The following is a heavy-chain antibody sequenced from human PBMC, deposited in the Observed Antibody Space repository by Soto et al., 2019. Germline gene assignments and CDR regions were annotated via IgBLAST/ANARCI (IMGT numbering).Heavy chain of an antibody. J-gene: IGHJ6*02. CDR1: GYTFTSYA. CDR2: INAGNGNT. D-gene: IGHD2-21*01. CDR3: ARDLRGVIVYNYYYYYGMDV. Sequence: ASVKVSCKASGYTFTSYAMHWVRQAPGQRLEWMGWINAGNGNTKYSQKFQGRVTITRDTSASTAYMELSSLRSEDTAVYYCARDLRGVIVYNYYYYYGMDVWGPGTTVTVS. V-gene: IGHV1-3*01.